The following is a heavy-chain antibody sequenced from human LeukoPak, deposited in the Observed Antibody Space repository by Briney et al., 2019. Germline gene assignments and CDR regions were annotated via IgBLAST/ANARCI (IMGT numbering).Heavy chain of an antibody. CDR2: INPNSGGT. D-gene: IGHD2-2*01. V-gene: IGHV1-2*02. Sequence: ASVKVSCKASGYTFTGYYMHWVRQAPGQGLEWMGWINPNSGGTNYAQKFQGRVTMTRDTSISTAYMELSRLRSDDTAVYYCARDPAREDIVVVPAAARDAFDIWGQGTMVTVSS. CDR1: GYTFTGYY. J-gene: IGHJ3*02. CDR3: ARDPAREDIVVVPAAARDAFDI.